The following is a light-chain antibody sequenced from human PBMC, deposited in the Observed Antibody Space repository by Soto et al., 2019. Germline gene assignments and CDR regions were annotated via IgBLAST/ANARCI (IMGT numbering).Light chain of an antibody. J-gene: IGKJ4*01. CDR3: QQSYSTLPLT. V-gene: IGKV1-39*01. Sequence: DIQMTQSPSSLSASVGDRVTITCRASQIISSYLNWYQQKPGNAPKLLLYAASSLQSGVPSRFSGSASGTDFTLTISSLQPEDFATYYCQQSYSTLPLTFGGGTKVEIK. CDR2: AAS. CDR1: QIISSY.